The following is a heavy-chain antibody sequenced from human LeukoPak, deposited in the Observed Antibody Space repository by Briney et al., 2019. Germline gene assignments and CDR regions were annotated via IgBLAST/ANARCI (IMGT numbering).Heavy chain of an antibody. CDR2: IRWNGDST. Sequence: GGSLRLSCAASGFTFSSCAMSWVRQAPGKGLEWVSGIRWNGDSTGYADSVKGRFTISRDNAKNSLYLEMNSLRAEDTALYHCARYYYGSGSLQYGMDVWGQGTTVTVSS. CDR3: ARYYYGSGSLQYGMDV. CDR1: GFTFSSCA. V-gene: IGHV3-20*01. J-gene: IGHJ6*02. D-gene: IGHD3-10*01.